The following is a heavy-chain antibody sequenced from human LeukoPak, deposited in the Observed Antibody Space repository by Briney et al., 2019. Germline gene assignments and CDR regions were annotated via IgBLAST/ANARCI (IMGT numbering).Heavy chain of an antibody. J-gene: IGHJ4*02. CDR3: AKDAQRGFDYSNSLEY. Sequence: GGSLRLSCAASGFTYSHYGMHWVRQAPGKGLEWVAVIWSDGTEKYYADAVKGRFTISRDNSRNTLYLQMNSLRGEDTAVYFCAKDAQRGFDYSNSLEYWGQGTLVTVSS. D-gene: IGHD4-11*01. CDR2: IWSDGTEK. CDR1: GFTYSHYG. V-gene: IGHV3-33*06.